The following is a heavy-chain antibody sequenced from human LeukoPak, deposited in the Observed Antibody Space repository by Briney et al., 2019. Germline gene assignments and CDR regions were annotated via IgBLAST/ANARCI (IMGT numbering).Heavy chain of an antibody. CDR1: GGSISSGGYY. Sequence: PSETLSLTCTVSGGSISSGGYYWSWIRQHPGKGLEWIGYIYYSGSTYYNPSLKSRVTISVDTSKNQLSLKLSSVTAADTAVYYCARLFSCSGGSCQDYWGQGTLVTVSS. V-gene: IGHV4-31*03. J-gene: IGHJ4*02. CDR2: IYYSGST. D-gene: IGHD2-15*01. CDR3: ARLFSCSGGSCQDY.